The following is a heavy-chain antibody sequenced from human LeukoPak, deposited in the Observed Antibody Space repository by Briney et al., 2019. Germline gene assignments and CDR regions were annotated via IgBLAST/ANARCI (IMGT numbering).Heavy chain of an antibody. CDR3: AKGSKAVLFTRDYYLDV. CDR2: IGTAGEI. CDR1: GFTFSSYD. Sequence: PGGSLRLSCAASGFTFSSYDIHWVRQATGKGLEWVSGIGTAGEIYYPGSVKGRFTISRENAKNSLYLQMNSLRAGDTAVYYCAKGSKAVLFTRDYYLDVWGKGTTVTISS. D-gene: IGHD6-19*01. J-gene: IGHJ6*03. V-gene: IGHV3-13*01.